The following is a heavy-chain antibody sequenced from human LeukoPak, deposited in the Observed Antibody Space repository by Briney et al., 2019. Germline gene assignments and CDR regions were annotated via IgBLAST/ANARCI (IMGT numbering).Heavy chain of an antibody. Sequence: GGSPRLSCAASGFTVITNDMTWVRQAPGKGLEWVSVLYSDGNTKYADSVQGRFTISRDNYKNTLYPEMNSLSPDDTAVYYCARGVEPLAANTLAYWGQGTLV. CDR1: GFTVITND. V-gene: IGHV3-53*01. J-gene: IGHJ4*02. CDR3: ARGVEPLAANTLAY. CDR2: LYSDGNT. D-gene: IGHD1-14*01.